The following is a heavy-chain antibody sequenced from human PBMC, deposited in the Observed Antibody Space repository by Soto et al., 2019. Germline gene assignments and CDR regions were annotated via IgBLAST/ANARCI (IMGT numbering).Heavy chain of an antibody. D-gene: IGHD4-17*01. J-gene: IGHJ4*02. CDR2: IYYSGST. CDR3: ARRYGYSFDY. Sequence: QVQLQESGPGLVKPSETLSLTCTVSGGSISSYYWSWIRQPPGKGLEWIGYIYYSGSTNYNPSLSSRVTISVDTSKNHLSLKLRSVTAADTAVYYCARRYGYSFDYWGQGTLVTVSS. CDR1: GGSISSYY. V-gene: IGHV4-59*08.